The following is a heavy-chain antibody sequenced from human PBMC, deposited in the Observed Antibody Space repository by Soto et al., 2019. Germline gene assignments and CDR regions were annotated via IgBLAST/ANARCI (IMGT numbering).Heavy chain of an antibody. D-gene: IGHD2-15*01. CDR1: GFTFSSYS. CDR2: ISSSSSTI. J-gene: IGHJ6*02. V-gene: IGHV3-48*02. Sequence: GGSLRLSCAASGFTFSSYSMNWVRQAPGKGLEWVSYISSSSSTIYYADSVKGRFTISRDNAKNSLYLQMNSLRDEDTAVYYCARACSGGSCYVYYGMDVWGQGTTVTVSS. CDR3: ARACSGGSCYVYYGMDV.